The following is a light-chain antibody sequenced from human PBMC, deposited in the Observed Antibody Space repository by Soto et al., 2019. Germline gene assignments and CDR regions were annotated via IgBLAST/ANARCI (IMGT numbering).Light chain of an antibody. Sequence: EIVLTQSPGTLSLSPGEIATLYFSASQSVSSNLALYQQKPGQAPRLLIYGASTRATGIPARFSGSGSGTEFTLTISSLQSEDFAVYYCQQYNNWPPITFGQGTRLEIK. CDR3: QQYNNWPPIT. J-gene: IGKJ5*01. CDR2: GAS. V-gene: IGKV3-15*01. CDR1: QSVSSN.